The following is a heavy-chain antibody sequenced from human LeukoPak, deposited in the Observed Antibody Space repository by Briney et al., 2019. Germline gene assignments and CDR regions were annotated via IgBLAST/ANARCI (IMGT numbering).Heavy chain of an antibody. CDR1: GFTFSTYW. J-gene: IGHJ4*02. V-gene: IGHV3-7*01. D-gene: IGHD3-3*01. CDR2: IKQDGSEK. CDR3: ASGFLDDFWSGHF. Sequence: GGSLRLSCAASGFTFSTYWMSWVRQAPGKGLEWVANIKQDGSEKYYVDSVKGRFTISRDNAKKSLYLQMSSLRAEDTAVYYCASGFLDDFWSGHFWGQGTLVTVSS.